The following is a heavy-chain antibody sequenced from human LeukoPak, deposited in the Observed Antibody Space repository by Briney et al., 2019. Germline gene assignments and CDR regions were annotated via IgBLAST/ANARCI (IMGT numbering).Heavy chain of an antibody. CDR1: GFTFGSCW. D-gene: IGHD3-22*01. Sequence: GGSLRLSCAASGFTFGSCWMSWVRQAPGEGLEWVANINQGGSERDYVDSMKGRFTISRDNAKSSLYLQMNSLRAEDTAVYYCATSWSSGYYFENWGQGTLDTVSS. CDR3: ATSWSSGYYFEN. J-gene: IGHJ4*02. V-gene: IGHV3-7*01. CDR2: INQGGSER.